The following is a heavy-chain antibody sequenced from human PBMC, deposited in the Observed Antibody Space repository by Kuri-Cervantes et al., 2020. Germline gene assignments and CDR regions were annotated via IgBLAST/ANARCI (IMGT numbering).Heavy chain of an antibody. CDR3: ARGVLYYDFWSGYYGPRVFDY. CDR1: GFTFSSYW. Sequence: GSLRLSCAASGFTFSSYWMHWIRQPPGKGLEWIGEINHSGSTNYNPSLKSRVTISVDTSKNQFSLKLSSVTAADTAVYYCARGVLYYDFWSGYYGPRVFDYWGQGTLVTVSS. J-gene: IGHJ4*02. V-gene: IGHV4-34*01. D-gene: IGHD3-3*01. CDR2: INHSGST.